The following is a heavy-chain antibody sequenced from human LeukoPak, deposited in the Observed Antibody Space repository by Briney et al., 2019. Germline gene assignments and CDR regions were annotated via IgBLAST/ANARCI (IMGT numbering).Heavy chain of an antibody. CDR2: ISSSSSTI. CDR3: ARESSYGSVKRNYYYYMDV. D-gene: IGHD3-10*01. Sequence: GGSLRLSCAASGFTFSNAWMSWVRQAPGKGLEWVSYISSSSSTIYYADSVKGRFTISRDNAKNSLYLQMNSLRAEDTAVYYCARESSYGSVKRNYYYYMDVWGKGTTVTVSS. CDR1: GFTFSNAW. J-gene: IGHJ6*03. V-gene: IGHV3-48*01.